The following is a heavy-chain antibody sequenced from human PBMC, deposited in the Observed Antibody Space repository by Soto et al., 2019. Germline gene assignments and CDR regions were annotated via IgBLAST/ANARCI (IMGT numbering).Heavy chain of an antibody. CDR3: ARGRLLPDY. J-gene: IGHJ4*02. CDR2: ISHSGST. Sequence: QLKLQESGSGLVKPSQTLSLTCAVSGGSISSGGYSWSWIRQPPGKGLEWIGYISHSGSTYYSPSLKSRVTISVDRSKNQFSLKLSSVTAADTAVYYCARGRLLPDYWGQGTLVTVAS. CDR1: GGSISSGGYS. D-gene: IGHD6-19*01. V-gene: IGHV4-30-2*01.